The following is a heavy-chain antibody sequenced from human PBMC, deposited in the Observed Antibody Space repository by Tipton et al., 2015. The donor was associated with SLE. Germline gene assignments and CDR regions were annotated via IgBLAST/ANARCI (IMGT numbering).Heavy chain of an antibody. CDR3: ARAWAAVGNESPPINY. Sequence: SLRLSCAASGFTFNSFWMTWVRQAPGKGLEWAANIKQDGSEKYYMDSVKGRFTISRDNAKNSLYLQMNSLRGEDTAVYYCARAWAAVGNESPPINYWGQGTLVTVSS. V-gene: IGHV3-7*01. D-gene: IGHD1-1*01. CDR1: GFTFNSFW. J-gene: IGHJ4*02. CDR2: IKQDGSEK.